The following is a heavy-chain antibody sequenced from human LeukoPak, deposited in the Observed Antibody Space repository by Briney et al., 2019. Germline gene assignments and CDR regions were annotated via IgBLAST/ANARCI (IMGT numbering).Heavy chain of an antibody. J-gene: IGHJ4*02. CDR2: INWNGGST. D-gene: IGHD5-18*01. CDR1: GFTFDDYG. Sequence: GGSLRLSCVASGFTFDDYGMSWVRQAPGKGLEWVSGINWNGGSTGYADSVKGRFTISRDNAKNSLYLQMNSLRAEDTALYYCARDLGRGYSYGQPIDYWGQGTLVTVSS. CDR3: ARDLGRGYSYGQPIDY. V-gene: IGHV3-20*04.